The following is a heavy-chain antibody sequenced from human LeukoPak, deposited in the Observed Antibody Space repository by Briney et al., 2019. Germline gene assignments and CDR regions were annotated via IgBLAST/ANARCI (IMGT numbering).Heavy chain of an antibody. CDR2: IYYSGST. Sequence: SQTLSLTCTVSGGSISSGDYYWSWIRQPPGKGLEWIGYIYYSGSTYYNPSLKSRVTISVDTSKNQFSLKLSSVTAADTAVYYCARAPSYYDSSGSTLGYYYYGMDVWGQGTTVTVPS. V-gene: IGHV4-30-4*01. J-gene: IGHJ6*02. CDR1: GGSISSGDYY. D-gene: IGHD3-22*01. CDR3: ARAPSYYDSSGSTLGYYYYGMDV.